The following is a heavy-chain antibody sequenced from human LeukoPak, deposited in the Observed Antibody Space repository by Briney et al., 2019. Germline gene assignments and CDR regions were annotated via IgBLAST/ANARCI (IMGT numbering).Heavy chain of an antibody. Sequence: GRSLRPSCAASGFTFDDYAMHWVRQAPGKGLEWVSGISWNSGSIGYADSVKGRFTISRDNAKNSLYLQMNSLRAEDMALYYCAKDKAAAGPADAFDIWGQGTMVTVSS. J-gene: IGHJ3*02. CDR1: GFTFDDYA. CDR2: ISWNSGSI. CDR3: AKDKAAAGPADAFDI. V-gene: IGHV3-9*03. D-gene: IGHD6-13*01.